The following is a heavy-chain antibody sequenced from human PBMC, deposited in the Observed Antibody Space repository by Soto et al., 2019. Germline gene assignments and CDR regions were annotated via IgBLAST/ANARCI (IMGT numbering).Heavy chain of an antibody. D-gene: IGHD2-15*01. Sequence: GGSLRLSCVPSGFTFDTYAMSWVRQIPGKGLEWVSTISASGSSTYYADSVKGRFTVSRANVKKTLHLQLNSVTAEDAAVHYCAKRGPGSDYYYGLDVWGQGTTVTVSS. V-gene: IGHV3-23*01. CDR3: AKRGPGSDYYYGLDV. CDR1: GFTFDTYA. J-gene: IGHJ6*02. CDR2: ISASGSST.